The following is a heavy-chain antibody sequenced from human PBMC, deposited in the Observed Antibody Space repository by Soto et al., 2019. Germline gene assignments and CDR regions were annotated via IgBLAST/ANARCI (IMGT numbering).Heavy chain of an antibody. CDR1: GGSISSGSYY. CDR3: ARHRITMLVVGHYFDY. Sequence: KTSETLSLTCTVSGGSISSGSYYWGWIRQPPGKGLEWIGSIHDSEKTYYNPSLKSRVTISVDTSKTQFSLKLRSVTAADTAVYYCARHRITMLVVGHYFDYWGQGTLVTVSS. D-gene: IGHD3-22*01. J-gene: IGHJ4*02. CDR2: IHDSEKT. V-gene: IGHV4-39*01.